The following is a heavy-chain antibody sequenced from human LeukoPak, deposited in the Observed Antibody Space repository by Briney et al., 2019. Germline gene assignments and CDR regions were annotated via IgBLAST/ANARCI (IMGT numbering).Heavy chain of an antibody. CDR2: IYYSGST. D-gene: IGHD4-17*01. CDR1: GGSISRGSYY. V-gene: IGHV4-61*10. J-gene: IGHJ3*02. Sequence: SQTLSLTCTVSGGSISRGSYYWTWIRQPAGKGLEWIGYIYYSGSTNYNPSLKSRVTISVDTSKNQFSLKLSSVTAADTAVYYCARVPTGHFSADTFDIWGQGTMVTVST. CDR3: ARVPTGHFSADTFDI.